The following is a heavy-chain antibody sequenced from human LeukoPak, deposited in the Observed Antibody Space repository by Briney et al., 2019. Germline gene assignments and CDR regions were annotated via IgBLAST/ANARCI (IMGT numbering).Heavy chain of an antibody. Sequence: GGSLRLSCAASGFTFSSYAMSWVRQAPGKGLEWVSSISAGGGSTYYADSVKGRFTISRDNSKNTLYLQMNSLRAEDTAIYYCAKVLGSGSGYPIDYWGQGTLVTVSS. V-gene: IGHV3-23*01. J-gene: IGHJ4*02. CDR2: ISAGGGST. CDR1: GFTFSSYA. D-gene: IGHD6-19*01. CDR3: AKVLGSGSGYPIDY.